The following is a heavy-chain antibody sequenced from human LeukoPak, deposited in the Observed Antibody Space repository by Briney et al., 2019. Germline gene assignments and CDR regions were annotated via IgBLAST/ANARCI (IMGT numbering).Heavy chain of an antibody. CDR3: ARDLAYRSSLRGTFDI. CDR2: IHYSGKT. CDR1: SGSISSGAYY. D-gene: IGHD6-19*01. V-gene: IGHV4-39*07. Sequence: SETLSLTCTVSSGSISSGAYYWGWIRQPPGKGLEWIGTIHYSGKTYYNPSLKSRITISIDTSKKQFSLKLSSVTAADTAVYYCARDLAYRSSLRGTFDIWGQGTKVTVSS. J-gene: IGHJ3*02.